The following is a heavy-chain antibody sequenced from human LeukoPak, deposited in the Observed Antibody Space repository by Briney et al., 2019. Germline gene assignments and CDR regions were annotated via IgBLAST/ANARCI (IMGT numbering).Heavy chain of an antibody. J-gene: IGHJ6*02. D-gene: IGHD3-9*01. CDR2: TYPGDSGT. V-gene: IGHV5-51*01. CDR3: ARLGENYDILTGYFNTDYYYGMDV. Sequence: GGSLQISCKGSGYRFTSYWIGWVRQLPGKGLEWLAITYPGDSGTRYSPSFQGQVTISADKSVSTAYLQWSSLKASDTAMYYCARLGENYDILTGYFNTDYYYGMDVWGQGTTVTVSS. CDR1: GYRFTSYW.